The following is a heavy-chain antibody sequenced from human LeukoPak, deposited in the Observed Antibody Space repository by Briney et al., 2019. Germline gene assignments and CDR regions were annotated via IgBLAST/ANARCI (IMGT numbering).Heavy chain of an antibody. Sequence: ASVKVSCEVSGYTLTELSMHWVRQAPGKGLEWMGGFDSEDGETIYAQKFQGRVTMTEDTSTDTAYMELSSLRSEDTAVYYCATALPNYDYVWGSYREPTPFDYWGQGTLVTVSS. D-gene: IGHD3-16*02. CDR3: ATALPNYDYVWGSYREPTPFDY. V-gene: IGHV1-24*01. CDR2: FDSEDGET. CDR1: GYTLTELS. J-gene: IGHJ4*02.